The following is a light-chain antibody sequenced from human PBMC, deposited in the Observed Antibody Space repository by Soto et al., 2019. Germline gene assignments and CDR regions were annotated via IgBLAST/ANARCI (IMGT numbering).Light chain of an antibody. CDR2: SNN. Sequence: QSVLTQPPSASGTPGQTVTISCSGSSSNIRSNYVYWYQQLPGTAPKLLIYSNNQRPSGVPDRFSGSKSGTSASLAISGLRSEDEADYYCAAWDDSLTANVVFGGGTKVTVL. CDR3: AAWDDSLTANVV. J-gene: IGLJ2*01. V-gene: IGLV1-47*01. CDR1: SSNIRSNY.